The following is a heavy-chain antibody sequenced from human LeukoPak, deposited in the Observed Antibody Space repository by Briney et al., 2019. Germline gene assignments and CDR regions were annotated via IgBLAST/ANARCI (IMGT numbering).Heavy chain of an antibody. D-gene: IGHD6-19*01. Sequence: ASVKVSCKASGYTFTSYDINWVRQATGQGLEWMGWINPNSGNTGYAQKFQGRVTMTRNTSISTAYMELSSLRSEDTAVYYCARGVRWLEYYYYGMDVWGQGTTVTVSS. CDR3: ARGVRWLEYYYYGMDV. J-gene: IGHJ6*02. CDR2: INPNSGNT. CDR1: GYTFTSYD. V-gene: IGHV1-8*01.